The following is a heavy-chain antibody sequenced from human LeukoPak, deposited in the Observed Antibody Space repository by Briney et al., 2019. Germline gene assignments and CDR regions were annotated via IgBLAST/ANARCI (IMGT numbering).Heavy chain of an antibody. CDR1: GFTFTTYT. Sequence: GGSLRLSCAASGFTFTTYTMNWVRQAPGKGLEWVSSISGSGAYIYYADSVKGRFTISRDNSKNTLYLQMNSLRAEDTAVYYCAKVRSSWYYFDYWGQGTLVAVSS. CDR3: AKVRSSWYYFDY. J-gene: IGHJ4*02. CDR2: ISGSGAYI. D-gene: IGHD6-13*01. V-gene: IGHV3-23*01.